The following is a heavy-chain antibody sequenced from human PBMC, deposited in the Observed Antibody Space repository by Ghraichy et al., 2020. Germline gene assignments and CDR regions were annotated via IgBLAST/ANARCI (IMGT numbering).Heavy chain of an antibody. V-gene: IGHV3-23*01. J-gene: IGHJ4*02. D-gene: IGHD3/OR15-3a*01. CDR2: ITNRGDKT. CDR3: ARAGTGATMAPFDY. CDR1: GFTFSNYA. Sequence: GSLNISCAASGFTFSNYAMSWVRQAPGKGLEWVSAITNRGDKTFYADSVKGRFTISRDNAKNTLFLQMNSLRVEDTAVYYCARAGTGATMAPFDYWGQGSLVTVSS.